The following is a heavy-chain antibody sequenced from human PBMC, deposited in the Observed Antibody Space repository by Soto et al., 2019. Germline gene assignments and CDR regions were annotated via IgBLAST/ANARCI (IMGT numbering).Heavy chain of an antibody. V-gene: IGHV3-30*18. J-gene: IGHJ4*02. D-gene: IGHD6-6*01. Sequence: QVQLVESGGGVVQPGRSLRLSCAASGFTFSSYGMHWVRQAPGKGLEWVAVISYDGSNKYYADSVKGRFTISRDNSKNTLYLQMNSLRAEDTAVYYCGKDRAARLTVADYWGQGTLVTVSS. CDR1: GFTFSSYG. CDR3: GKDRAARLTVADY. CDR2: ISYDGSNK.